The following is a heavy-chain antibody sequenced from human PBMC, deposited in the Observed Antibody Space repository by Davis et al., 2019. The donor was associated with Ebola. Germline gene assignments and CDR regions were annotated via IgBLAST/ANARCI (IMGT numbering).Heavy chain of an antibody. CDR2: IKQDGSEK. J-gene: IGHJ4*02. D-gene: IGHD1-26*01. CDR1: GFTFSSYW. Sequence: GGSLRLSCAASGFTFSSYWMSWVRQAPGKGLEWVANIKQDGSEKYYVDSVKGRFTISRDNAKNSLYLQMNSLRAEDTAVYYCARDRGVGASSNARSFDYWGQGTLVTVSS. CDR3: ARDRGVGASSNARSFDY. V-gene: IGHV3-7*01.